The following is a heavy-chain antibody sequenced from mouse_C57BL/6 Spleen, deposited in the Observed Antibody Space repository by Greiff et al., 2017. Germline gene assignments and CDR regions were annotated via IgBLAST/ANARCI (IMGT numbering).Heavy chain of an antibody. CDR2: INYDGSST. J-gene: IGHJ2*01. Sequence: EVKLMESEGGLVQPGSSMKLSCTASGFTFSDYYMAWVRQVPEKGLEWVANINYDGSSTCYLDSLKSRFIISRDNAKNILYLQMSSLKSEDTATYYCARVGGLRRGDDYFDYWGQGTTLTVSS. CDR3: ARVGGLRRGDDYFDY. CDR1: GFTFSDYY. D-gene: IGHD2-2*01. V-gene: IGHV5-16*01.